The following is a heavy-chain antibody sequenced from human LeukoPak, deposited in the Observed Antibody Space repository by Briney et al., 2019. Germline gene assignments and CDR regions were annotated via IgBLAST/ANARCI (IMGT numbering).Heavy chain of an antibody. J-gene: IGHJ3*02. CDR3: AREGGGWLQLGRAFDI. Sequence: ASVKVSCKASGYTFTSYGISWVRQAPGQGLEWMGIINPSGGSTSYAQKFQGRVTMTRDTSTSTVYMELSSLRSEDTAVYYCAREGGGWLQLGRAFDIWGQGTMVTVSS. CDR2: INPSGGST. CDR1: GYTFTSYG. D-gene: IGHD5-24*01. V-gene: IGHV1-46*01.